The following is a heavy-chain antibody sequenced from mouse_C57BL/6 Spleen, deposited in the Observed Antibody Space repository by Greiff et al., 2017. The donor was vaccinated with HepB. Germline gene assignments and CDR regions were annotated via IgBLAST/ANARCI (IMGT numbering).Heavy chain of an antibody. D-gene: IGHD2-3*01. J-gene: IGHJ2*01. Sequence: DVHLVESAGGLVQPGSSMKLSCTASGFTFSDYYMAWVRQVPEKGLEWVANINYDGSSTYYLDSLKSRFIISRDNAKNILYLQMSSLKSEDTATYYCARGGDGYYYDYWGQGTTLTVSS. CDR2: INYDGSST. V-gene: IGHV5-16*01. CDR3: ARGGDGYYYDY. CDR1: GFTFSDYY.